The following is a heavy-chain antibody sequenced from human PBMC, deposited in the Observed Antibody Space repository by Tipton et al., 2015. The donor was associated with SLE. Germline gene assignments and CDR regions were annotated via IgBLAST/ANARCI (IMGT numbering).Heavy chain of an antibody. CDR3: ARRGVIVPGTVFFDF. Sequence: TLSLTCTVSGASITSHFWGWIRQPPGKGLESIGYISDSGKTNYSPSLKTRVTISVDTSKNELSLKLRSVSAVDTGVYYSARRGVIVPGTVFFDFWGQGSLVAVSS. D-gene: IGHD2-2*01. J-gene: IGHJ4*02. CDR1: GASITSHF. CDR2: ISDSGKT. V-gene: IGHV4-59*11.